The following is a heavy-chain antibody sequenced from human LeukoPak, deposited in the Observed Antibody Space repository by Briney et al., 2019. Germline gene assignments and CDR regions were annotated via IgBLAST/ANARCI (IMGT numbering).Heavy chain of an antibody. CDR3: ARVGSSSWYYYYYYYYMDV. V-gene: IGHV1-18*01. Sequence: ASVKVSCKASGYTFTSYGISWVRQAPGQGLEWMGWISAYNGNTNYAQKFQGRVTMTRNTSISTAYMELSSLRSEDTAVYYCARVGSSSWYYYYYYYYMDVWGKGTTVTISS. CDR1: GYTFTSYG. D-gene: IGHD6-13*01. CDR2: ISAYNGNT. J-gene: IGHJ6*03.